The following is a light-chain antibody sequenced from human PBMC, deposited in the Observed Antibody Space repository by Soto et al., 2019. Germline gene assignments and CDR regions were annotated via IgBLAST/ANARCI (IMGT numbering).Light chain of an antibody. CDR3: MLYMGGGLVV. J-gene: IGLJ2*01. V-gene: IGLV8-61*01. CDR1: SGSVSTTYY. CDR2: STN. Sequence: QAVVTQEPSFSVSTGRTVTLTCGLTSGSVSTTYYPSWYQQTPGQAPRTLIYSTNIRSSGVPDRFSGSILGNKAALTITGAQADDESDYHCMLYMGGGLVVFCGGIKVTVL.